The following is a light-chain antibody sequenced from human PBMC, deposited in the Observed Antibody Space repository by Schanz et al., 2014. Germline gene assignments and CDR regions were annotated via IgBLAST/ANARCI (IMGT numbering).Light chain of an antibody. J-gene: IGKJ1*01. CDR2: GAS. V-gene: IGKV3-20*01. CDR3: QQYNNWSLT. CDR1: QSVSSSY. Sequence: EIVLTQSPGTLSLSPGDRATLSCRASQSVSSSYLAWYQQKPGQAPRLLICGASSRATGIPDRFSGSGSGTDFTLTISSLQSEDFAVYYCQQYNNWSLTFGQGTKVEIK.